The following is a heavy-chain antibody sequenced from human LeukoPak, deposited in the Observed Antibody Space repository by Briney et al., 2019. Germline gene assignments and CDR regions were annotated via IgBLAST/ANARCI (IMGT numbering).Heavy chain of an antibody. CDR3: ARDYGLTF. Sequence: SETLSLTCTVSGGSISSYYWSWIRQPAGKGLGWIGRIYTSGSTNCNPSLKSRVTMSVDTSKNQFSLKLSSVTAADTAVYYCARDYGLTFWGQGTLVTVSS. CDR1: GGSISSYY. CDR2: IYTSGST. D-gene: IGHD4/OR15-4a*01. V-gene: IGHV4-4*07. J-gene: IGHJ4*02.